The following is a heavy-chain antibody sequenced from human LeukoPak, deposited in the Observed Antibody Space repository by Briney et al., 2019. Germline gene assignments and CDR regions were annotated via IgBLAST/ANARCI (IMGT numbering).Heavy chain of an antibody. V-gene: IGHV3-23*01. CDR3: TRGPYSGSPG. CDR1: GFTFRNFA. CDR2: ISGSGSNT. Sequence: GGSLRLSCAASGFTFRNFALNWVRQAPGKGLEWVSTISGSGSNTYYTDSVRGRFTISRDNSRNTLDLQMNSLRVEDTAIYYCTRGPYSGSPGWGQGTLVTVSS. D-gene: IGHD1-26*01. J-gene: IGHJ4*02.